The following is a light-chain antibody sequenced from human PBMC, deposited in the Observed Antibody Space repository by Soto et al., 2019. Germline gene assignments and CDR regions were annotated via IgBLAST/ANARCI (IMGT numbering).Light chain of an antibody. Sequence: QSALTQPASVSGSPGQSITISCTGTSSDVGGYGYVSWYQQHPGKVPKLMIYDVSSRPSGVSNRFSGSKSVNTASLTISGVQAEDEAYYYCSSYASSSTLVFGGGTKLTVL. CDR1: SSDVGGYGY. CDR3: SSYASSSTLV. J-gene: IGLJ2*01. V-gene: IGLV2-14*01. CDR2: DVS.